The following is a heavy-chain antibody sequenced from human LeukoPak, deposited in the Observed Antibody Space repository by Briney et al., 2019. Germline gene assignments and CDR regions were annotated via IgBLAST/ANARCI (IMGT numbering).Heavy chain of an antibody. Sequence: SETLSLTCTVSGGSISSYYWSWIRQPPGKGLEWIGYIYYSGSTNYNPSLKSRVTISVDTSKNQFSLKLSSVTAADTAVYYCARSIAAAGYDYWGQGTLVTVSS. D-gene: IGHD6-13*01. CDR3: ARSIAAAGYDY. J-gene: IGHJ4*02. V-gene: IGHV4-59*08. CDR1: GGSISSYY. CDR2: IYYSGST.